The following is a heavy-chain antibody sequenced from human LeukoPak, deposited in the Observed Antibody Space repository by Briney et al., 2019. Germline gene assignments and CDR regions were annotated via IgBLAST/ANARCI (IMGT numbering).Heavy chain of an antibody. Sequence: ASVKVSCKASGYTFTSYDINWVRQATGQGLEWMGWMNPNSGNTGSAQKFHGRVSMTRNTPISTAYMELSSLRSEDTAVYYCARVGYDSSGYYLHDYWGQGTLVTVSS. CDR3: ARVGYDSSGYYLHDY. D-gene: IGHD3-22*01. V-gene: IGHV1-8*01. J-gene: IGHJ4*02. CDR2: MNPNSGNT. CDR1: GYTFTSYD.